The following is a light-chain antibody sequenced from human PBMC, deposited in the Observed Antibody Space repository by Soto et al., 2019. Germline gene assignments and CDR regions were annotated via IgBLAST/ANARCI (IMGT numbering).Light chain of an antibody. Sequence: IQLTQSPSSLSASVGDRVTITCQASRGISSYLAWYQKKPGKHPKLLVYSASTLQSGVPSRFSGSGSGPDFNLTISRLQTEDSATYLCQQLNSYTQTFGQGTRLEIK. CDR3: QQLNSYTQT. CDR2: SAS. J-gene: IGKJ5*01. V-gene: IGKV1-9*01. CDR1: RGISSY.